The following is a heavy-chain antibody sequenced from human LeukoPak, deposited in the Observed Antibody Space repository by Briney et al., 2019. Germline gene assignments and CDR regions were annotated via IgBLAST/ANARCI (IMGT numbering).Heavy chain of an antibody. CDR1: GYTFTSYE. Sequence: VKVSCKASGYTFTSYEINWVRQATGQGLEWMGWMNPNSGNTGYAQKFQGRVTMTRNTSISTAYMELSSLRSEDTAVYYCARSGGSGWYFNWFDHWGQGTLVTVSS. CDR3: ARSGGSGWYFNWFDH. D-gene: IGHD6-19*01. CDR2: MNPNSGNT. V-gene: IGHV1-8*01. J-gene: IGHJ5*02.